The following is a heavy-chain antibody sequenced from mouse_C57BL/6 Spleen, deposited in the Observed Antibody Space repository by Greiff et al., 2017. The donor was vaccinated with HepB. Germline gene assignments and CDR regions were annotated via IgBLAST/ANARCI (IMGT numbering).Heavy chain of an antibody. CDR2: ISSGSSTI. Sequence: EVQVVESGGGLVKPGGSLKLSCAASGFTFSDYGMHWVRQAPEKGLEWVAYISSGSSTIYYADTVKGRFTISRDNAKNTLFLQMTSLRSEDTAMYYCAILTGTWYFDVWGTGTTVTVSS. J-gene: IGHJ1*03. V-gene: IGHV5-17*01. CDR1: GFTFSDYG. CDR3: AILTGTWYFDV. D-gene: IGHD4-1*01.